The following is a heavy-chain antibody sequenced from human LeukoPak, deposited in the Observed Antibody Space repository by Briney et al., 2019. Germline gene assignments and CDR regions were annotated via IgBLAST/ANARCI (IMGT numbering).Heavy chain of an antibody. J-gene: IGHJ6*02. Sequence: GASVKVSCKASGGTFSSYAISWVRQAPGRGLEWMGGIIPIFGTANYAQKFQGRVTITADESTSTAYMELSSLRSEDTAVYYCARDIGIVVVPAAPYYYYYGMDVWGQGTTVTVSS. CDR2: IIPIFGTA. V-gene: IGHV1-69*13. CDR1: GGTFSSYA. CDR3: ARDIGIVVVPAAPYYYYYGMDV. D-gene: IGHD2-2*01.